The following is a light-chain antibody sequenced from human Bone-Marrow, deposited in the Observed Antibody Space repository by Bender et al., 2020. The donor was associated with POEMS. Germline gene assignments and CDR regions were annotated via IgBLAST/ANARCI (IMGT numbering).Light chain of an antibody. CDR1: SSNIGTNP. V-gene: IGLV1-44*01. Sequence: QSVLTQPPSASGTPGQRVTIPCSGSSSNIGTNPVNWYQQLPGTAPKLLIYINNQRPSGVPDRFPGSKSGTSASLAISGLPSEDEADYYCAAWEDSLNGWVFGGGTKLTVL. CDR2: INN. CDR3: AAWEDSLNGWV. J-gene: IGLJ3*02.